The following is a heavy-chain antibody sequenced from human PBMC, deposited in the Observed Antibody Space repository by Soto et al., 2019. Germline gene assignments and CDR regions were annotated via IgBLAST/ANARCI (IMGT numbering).Heavy chain of an antibody. CDR1: GYTFTSYA. D-gene: IGHD3-10*01. CDR3: ARAASWFGELLLGFDY. CDR2: INAGNGNT. V-gene: IGHV1-3*01. Sequence: ASVKVSCKASGYTFTSYAMHWVRQAPGQRLEWMGWINAGNGNTKYSQKFQGRVTITRDTSASTAYMELSSLRSEDTAVYYCARAASWFGELLLGFDYWGQGTLVTVSS. J-gene: IGHJ4*02.